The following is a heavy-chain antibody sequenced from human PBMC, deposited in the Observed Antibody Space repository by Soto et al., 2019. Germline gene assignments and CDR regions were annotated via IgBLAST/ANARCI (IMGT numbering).Heavy chain of an antibody. Sequence: SLKVSCKSSGGTFSSYAISWVRQAPGQGLEWMGGIIPIFGTANYAQKFQGRVTITADESTSTAYMELSSLRSEDTAVYYCARATYYGMDVWGQGTTVTVSS. J-gene: IGHJ6*02. CDR2: IIPIFGTA. V-gene: IGHV1-69*13. CDR1: GGTFSSYA. D-gene: IGHD4-17*01. CDR3: ARATYYGMDV.